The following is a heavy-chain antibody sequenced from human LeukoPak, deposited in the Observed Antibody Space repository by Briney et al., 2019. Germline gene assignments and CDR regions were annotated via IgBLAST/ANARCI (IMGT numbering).Heavy chain of an antibody. D-gene: IGHD3-10*01. J-gene: IGHJ2*01. CDR2: INCEGNSI. Sequence: CGSLRLSCVAPGFTFDDYAMHWVRQAPGKGPEWVSDINCEGNSIAYADSVKGRFTISRDNYMNTLYLQTNSLRVEDTAVYYCARRTGSDDGGPFDLWGRGTLVPVSS. CDR1: GFTFDDYA. V-gene: IGHV3-9*01. CDR3: ARRTGSDDGGPFDL.